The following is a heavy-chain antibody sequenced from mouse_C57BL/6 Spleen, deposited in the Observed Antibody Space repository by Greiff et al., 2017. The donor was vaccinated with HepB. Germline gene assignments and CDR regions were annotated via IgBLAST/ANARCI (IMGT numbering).Heavy chain of an antibody. V-gene: IGHV5-9-1*02. D-gene: IGHD1-1*01. CDR1: GFTFSSYA. J-gene: IGHJ1*03. CDR2: ISSGGDYI. Sequence: DVHLVESGEGLVKPGGSLKLSCAASGFTFSSYAMSWVRQTPEKRLEWVAYISSGGDYIYYADTVKGRFTISRDNARNTLYLQMSSLKSEDTAMYYCTITTVGYFDVWGTGTTVTVSS. CDR3: TITTVGYFDV.